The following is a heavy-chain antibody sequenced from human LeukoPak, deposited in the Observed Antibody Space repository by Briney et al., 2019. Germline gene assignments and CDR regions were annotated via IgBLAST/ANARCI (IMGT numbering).Heavy chain of an antibody. V-gene: IGHV1-2*02. Sequence: PKASVKVSCKPSGYTFTVNYLHWVRQAPGQGLEWVGWMNPNSGVTGYAQNFQGRATMTRDTSISTAYMELSSLTSDDPAVYYCTRGAGTSWFDYWGQGSLVSVSS. CDR3: TRGAGTSWFDY. CDR1: GYTFTVNY. J-gene: IGHJ4*02. D-gene: IGHD2-2*01. CDR2: MNPNSGVT.